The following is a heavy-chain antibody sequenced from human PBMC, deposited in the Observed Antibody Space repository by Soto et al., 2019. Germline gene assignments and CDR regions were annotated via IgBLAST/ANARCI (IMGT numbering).Heavy chain of an antibody. J-gene: IGHJ6*02. Sequence: GGSLRLSRTASGFTFSRHAMTWVRQAPGKGLEWVSGLSDSGGSIYYADSVKGRFTISRDNSKNTLYLQMNSLRAEDTAVYYCAKRRYYDFWSGYYDYYYYGMDVWGQGTTVTVSS. CDR1: GFTFSRHA. CDR2: LSDSGGSI. V-gene: IGHV3-23*01. CDR3: AKRRYYDFWSGYYDYYYYGMDV. D-gene: IGHD3-3*01.